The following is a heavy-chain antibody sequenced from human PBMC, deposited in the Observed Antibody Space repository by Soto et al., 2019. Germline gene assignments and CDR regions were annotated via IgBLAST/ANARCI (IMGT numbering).Heavy chain of an antibody. CDR3: ARDLRGSYGFYFDY. CDR2: IWYDGSNK. D-gene: IGHD1-26*01. V-gene: IGHV3-33*01. CDR1: GFTFSSYG. J-gene: IGHJ4*02. Sequence: GGSLRLSCAASGFTFSSYGMHWVRQAPGKGLEWVAVIWYDGSNKYYADSVKGRFTISRDNSKNTLYLQMNSLRAEDTAVYYCARDLRGSYGFYFDYWGQGILVTVSS.